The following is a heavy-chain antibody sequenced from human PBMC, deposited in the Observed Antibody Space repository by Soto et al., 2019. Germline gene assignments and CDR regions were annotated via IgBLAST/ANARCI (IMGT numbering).Heavy chain of an antibody. J-gene: IGHJ4*02. V-gene: IGHV1-3*01. D-gene: IGHD1-26*01. CDR3: ARDPLSQYSGSYYKGLMLNYCDY. CDR1: GYTFTSYA. Sequence: QVQLVQSGAEVKKPGASVKVSCKASGYTFTSYAMHWVRQAPGQRLEWMGWINAGNGNTKYSQKFQGRVTITRDTSASTAYMELSSLRSEDTAVYYCARDPLSQYSGSYYKGLMLNYCDYWGQGTLVTVSS. CDR2: INAGNGNT.